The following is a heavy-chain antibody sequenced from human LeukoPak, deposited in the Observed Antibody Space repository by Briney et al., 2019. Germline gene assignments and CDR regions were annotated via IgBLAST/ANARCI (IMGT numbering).Heavy chain of an antibody. J-gene: IGHJ4*02. CDR2: IIPILGIA. Sequence: GASVKVSCKASGGTFSSYAISWVRQAPGQGLEWMGRIIPILGIANYAQKFQGRVTITADKSTSTAYMELSSLRSEDTAVYYCASLIVGAEGVDYWGQGTLVTVSS. D-gene: IGHD1-26*01. CDR3: ASLIVGAEGVDY. V-gene: IGHV1-69*04. CDR1: GGTFSSYA.